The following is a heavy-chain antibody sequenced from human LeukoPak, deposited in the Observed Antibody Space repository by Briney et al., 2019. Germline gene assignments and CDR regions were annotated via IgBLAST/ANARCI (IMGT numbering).Heavy chain of an antibody. CDR3: ARDRRYSSSSHFDY. CDR1: GYTFTSYG. V-gene: IGHV1-18*01. Sequence: ASVKVSCKASGYTFTSYGISWVRRAPGQGLEWMGWISAYNGNTNYAQKLQGRVTMTTDTSTSTAYMELRSLRSDDTAVYYCARDRRYSSSSHFDYWGQGTLVTVSS. CDR2: ISAYNGNT. D-gene: IGHD6-6*01. J-gene: IGHJ4*02.